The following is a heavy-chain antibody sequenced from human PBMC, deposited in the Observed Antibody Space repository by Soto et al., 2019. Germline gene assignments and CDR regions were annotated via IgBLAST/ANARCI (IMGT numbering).Heavy chain of an antibody. CDR2: IYYSGST. Sequence: PSETLSLTCTVSGGSISSYYWSWIRQPPGKGLEWIGYIYYSGSTNYNPSLKSRVTISVDTSKNQFSLKLSSVTAADTAVYYCARNRVGATAWGYWGQGTLVTVSS. CDR3: ARNRVGATAWGY. D-gene: IGHD1-26*01. J-gene: IGHJ4*02. CDR1: GGSISSYY. V-gene: IGHV4-59*01.